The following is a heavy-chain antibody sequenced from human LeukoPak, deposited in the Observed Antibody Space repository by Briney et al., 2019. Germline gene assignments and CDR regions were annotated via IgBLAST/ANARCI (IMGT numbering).Heavy chain of an antibody. Sequence: SVKVSFKASGGTFSSYAISWVRQAPGQGLEWMGGIIPIFGTANYAQKFQGRVTITADESTSTAYMELSSLRSEDTAVYYCARDNYYDSSGYYDYFDYWGQGTLVTVSS. CDR1: GGTFSSYA. CDR2: IIPIFGTA. V-gene: IGHV1-69*13. D-gene: IGHD3-22*01. J-gene: IGHJ4*02. CDR3: ARDNYYDSSGYYDYFDY.